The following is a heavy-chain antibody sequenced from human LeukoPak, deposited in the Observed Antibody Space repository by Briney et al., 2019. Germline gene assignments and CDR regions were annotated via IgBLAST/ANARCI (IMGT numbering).Heavy chain of an antibody. D-gene: IGHD6-19*01. V-gene: IGHV4-39*07. J-gene: IGHJ3*02. CDR3: ARDPIAVAGFHAFDI. CDR2: IFYRGTT. CDR1: GGSISTSNYY. Sequence: SETLSLTCSVSGGSISTSNYYWGWIRQPPGKGLEWIATIFYRGTTNYNPSLRGRVTISVDTSKTHFSLRLSSVTAADTAVYYCARDPIAVAGFHAFDIWGQGTMVTVSS.